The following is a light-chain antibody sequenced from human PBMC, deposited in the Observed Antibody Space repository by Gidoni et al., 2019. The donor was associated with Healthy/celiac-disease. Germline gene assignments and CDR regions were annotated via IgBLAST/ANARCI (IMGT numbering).Light chain of an antibody. CDR3: QQRSHWPPWT. CDR1: QSVSSY. CDR2: DAS. V-gene: IGKV3-11*01. Sequence: ETVLTQSPATLALSPGERATLSCRASQSVSSYLAWYQQKPGQAPRLLLYDASTRATGIPASFRGSGSGTAFSLPTSSLEPADFAVYYCQQRSHWPPWTFGQGTKVEIK. J-gene: IGKJ1*01.